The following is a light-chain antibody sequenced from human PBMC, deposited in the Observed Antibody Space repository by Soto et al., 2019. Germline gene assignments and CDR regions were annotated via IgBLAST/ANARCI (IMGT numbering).Light chain of an antibody. CDR3: QHSYSTPYT. J-gene: IGKJ2*01. CDR1: QSISSY. V-gene: IGKV1-39*01. CDR2: AAS. Sequence: DIQMTQSPSSLSASVGDRVTITCRASQSISSYLNWYQQKPGKAPKLLIYAASSLQSGVPSRFSGSGSGTDFTLTISSLQPEDFETYYCQHSYSTPYTFGQGTKLEIK.